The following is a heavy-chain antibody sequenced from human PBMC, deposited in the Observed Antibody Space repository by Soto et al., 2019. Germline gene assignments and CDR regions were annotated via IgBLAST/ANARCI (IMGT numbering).Heavy chain of an antibody. CDR1: GGSSSSYY. D-gene: IGHD2-2*01. CDR3: ARGRGGWFINQLLNAFDI. CDR2: IYYSGST. V-gene: IGHV4-59*01. Sequence: PSETLCLTSTVAGGSSSSYYWSWIRQPPGKGLEWIGYIYYSGSTNYNPSLKSRVTISVDTSKNQFSLKLSSVTAADTAVYYCARGRGGWFINQLLNAFDIWGQGTMVTVSS. J-gene: IGHJ3*02.